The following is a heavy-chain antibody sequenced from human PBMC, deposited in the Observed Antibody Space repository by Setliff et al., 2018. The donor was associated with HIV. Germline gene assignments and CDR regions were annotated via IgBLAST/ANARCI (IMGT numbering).Heavy chain of an antibody. V-gene: IGHV4-38-2*01. J-gene: IGHJ5*02. D-gene: IGHD3-3*01. CDR2: VCQRGGI. CDR1: GYSISSGYY. Sequence: SETLSLTCAVSGYSISSGYYWGWIRQPPGKGLEWIGEVCQRGGINYNPFLWSRASISMDKPRNYFSLEMASMTAADTAVYFCVRNYEWALGTWGQGLLVTVSS. CDR3: VRNYEWALGT.